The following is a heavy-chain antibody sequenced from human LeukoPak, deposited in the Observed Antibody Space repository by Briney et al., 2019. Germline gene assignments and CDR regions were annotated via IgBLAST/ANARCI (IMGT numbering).Heavy chain of an antibody. CDR1: GFTFEDYA. CDR3: ARVERSMIVVAPFYMDV. D-gene: IGHD3-22*01. Sequence: GGSLRLSCAASGFTFEDYAMHWVRQAPGKGLEWVSAISASGASTFYADSVKGRFTISRDNSKNTLYLQMNSLRAEDTAVYYCARVERSMIVVAPFYMDVWGKGTTVTVSS. CDR2: ISASGAST. J-gene: IGHJ6*03. V-gene: IGHV3-23*01.